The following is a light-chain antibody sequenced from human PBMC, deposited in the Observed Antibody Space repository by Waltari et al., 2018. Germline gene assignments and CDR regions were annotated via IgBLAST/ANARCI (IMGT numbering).Light chain of an antibody. CDR3: MQGMEYPFT. Sequence: DIVLTQTPLSLPVTLGEPASISCRSSQSLLDSEDGDTYLDWYLQKPGQSPQLLIYEVSNRASGVPDRFSGSGSDTDFTLKISRVEAEDVGVYYCMQGMEYPFTFGHGTKLDIK. V-gene: IGKV2-40*01. CDR2: EVS. J-gene: IGKJ3*01. CDR1: QSLLDSEDGDTY.